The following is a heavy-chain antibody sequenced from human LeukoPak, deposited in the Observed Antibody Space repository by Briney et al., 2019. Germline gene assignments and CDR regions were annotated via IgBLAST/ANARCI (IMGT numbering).Heavy chain of an antibody. D-gene: IGHD3-22*01. Sequence: GGSLRLSCAASGFSFSSYWLSWVRQAPGKGLEWVANIKQDGSEKHYVDSVKGRFTISRDNAKNSLYLQMHSLRPGDTAVYYCANPYYYDSSGYYYGASEYWGQGTLVTVSS. CDR1: GFSFSSYW. V-gene: IGHV3-7*03. J-gene: IGHJ4*02. CDR2: IKQDGSEK. CDR3: ANPYYYDSSGYYYGASEY.